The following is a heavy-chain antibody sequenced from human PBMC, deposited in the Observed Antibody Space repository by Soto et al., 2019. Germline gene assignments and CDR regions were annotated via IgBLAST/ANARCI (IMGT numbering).Heavy chain of an antibody. CDR1: GGSLNSGGSS. D-gene: IGHD6-6*01. Sequence: SETLSLTYTVSGGSLNSGGSSWSCVRHRPGKGLEWIGEINHSGRTNYNPSLKSRVTISVDTSKNQFSLKLSSVTAADTAVYYCARGQDSSSSGNFDYWGQGTLVTVSP. J-gene: IGHJ4*02. CDR2: INHSGRT. V-gene: IGHV4-34*01. CDR3: ARGQDSSSSGNFDY.